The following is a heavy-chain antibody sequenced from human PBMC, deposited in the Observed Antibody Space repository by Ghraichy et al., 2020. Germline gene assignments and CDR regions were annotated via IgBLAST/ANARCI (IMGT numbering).Heavy chain of an antibody. Sequence: GGSLRLSCVASGFTFTTYTINWVRQAPGKGLEWVSSISSDSNSIYYADSMRGRFTISRDNARNSLYLQMNSLRAEDTALYYCARSTSPTRHFDYGGQGTLVPVSS. J-gene: IGHJ4*02. CDR3: ARSTSPTRHFDY. CDR1: GFTFTTYT. CDR2: ISSDSNSI. V-gene: IGHV3-21*06. D-gene: IGHD2-2*01.